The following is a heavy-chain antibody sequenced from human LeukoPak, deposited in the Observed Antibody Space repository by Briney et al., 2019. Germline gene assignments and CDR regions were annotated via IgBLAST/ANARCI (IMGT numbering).Heavy chain of an antibody. CDR1: GGTFSSYA. D-gene: IGHD1-26*01. CDR2: XXPIFGTA. CDR3: ARSTFPEEHYYYGMDV. V-gene: IGHV1-69*13. J-gene: IGHJ6*04. Sequence: SVKVSCKASGGTFSSYAISWVRQAPGQGLEWXXXXXPIFGTANYAQKFQGRVTITADESTSTAYMELSSLRSEDTAVYYCARSTFPEEHYYYGMDVWGKGTTVTVSS.